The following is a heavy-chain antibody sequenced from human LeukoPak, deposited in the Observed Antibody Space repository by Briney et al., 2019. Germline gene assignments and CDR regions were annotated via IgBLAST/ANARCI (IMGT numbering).Heavy chain of an antibody. Sequence: GGSLRLSCAASGFTVSSTYMSWVRQAPGKGLEWVSVIYSGDNTYYADSVKGRFTISRDNSKNSLFLQINSLRAEDTAVYYCARDSSGWFSGWFDPWGQGTLVTVSS. CDR2: IYSGDNT. CDR1: GFTVSSTY. J-gene: IGHJ5*02. CDR3: ARDSSGWFSGWFDP. D-gene: IGHD6-19*01. V-gene: IGHV3-53*01.